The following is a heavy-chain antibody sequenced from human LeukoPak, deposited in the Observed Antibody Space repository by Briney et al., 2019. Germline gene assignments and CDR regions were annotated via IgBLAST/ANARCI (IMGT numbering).Heavy chain of an antibody. CDR1: GFTFSSYS. CDR3: ARHWGVGSRYFDF. V-gene: IGHV3-48*04. Sequence: PGGSLRLSCAASGFTFSSYSMNWVRQAPGKGLEWVSYISSSSSTIYYADSVKGRFTISRDNAKNSLYLQMNSLRAEDTAFYYCARHWGVGSRYFDFWGQGTLVTVSS. CDR2: ISSSSSTI. J-gene: IGHJ4*02. D-gene: IGHD1-26*01.